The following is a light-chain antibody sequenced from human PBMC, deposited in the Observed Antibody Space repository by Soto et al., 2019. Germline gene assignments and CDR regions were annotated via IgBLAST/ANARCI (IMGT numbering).Light chain of an antibody. Sequence: AIEMTQSPSSLSASVGDRVTITCRASQDIGSDLAWYQQRPGRAPKLLIYATSSLQNGVPSRFSGSGSGTDFTLTISSLQPEDFATYYCLQDYNSLTFGGGTKVEIK. CDR3: LQDYNSLT. V-gene: IGKV1-6*01. J-gene: IGKJ4*01. CDR2: ATS. CDR1: QDIGSD.